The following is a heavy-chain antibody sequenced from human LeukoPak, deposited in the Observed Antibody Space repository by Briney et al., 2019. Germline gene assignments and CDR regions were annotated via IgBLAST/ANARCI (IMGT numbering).Heavy chain of an antibody. J-gene: IGHJ4*02. V-gene: IGHV1-24*01. CDR3: ASGSYLRIILDFPFDY. CDR2: FDPEDGET. CDR1: GYTLTELS. D-gene: IGHD1-26*01. Sequence: ASVKVSCKVSGYTLTELSMHWVRQAPGKGLEWMGGFDPEDGETIYAQKFQGRVTMTEDTSTDTAYMELSSLRSEDTAVYYCASGSYLRIILDFPFDYWGQGTLVTVSS.